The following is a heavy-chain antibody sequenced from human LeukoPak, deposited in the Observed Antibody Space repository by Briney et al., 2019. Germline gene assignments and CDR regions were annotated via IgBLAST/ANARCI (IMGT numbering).Heavy chain of an antibody. D-gene: IGHD3-10*01. J-gene: IGHJ3*02. V-gene: IGHV3-30-3*01. CDR1: GFTFSSYA. CDR2: ISYDGSNK. Sequence: PGRSLRLSCAASGFTFSSYAMHWVRQTPGKGLEWVAVISYDGSNKYYADSVKGRFTISRDNSKNTLYLQMNSLRAEDTAVYYCARDLGGSMVRGGMVAFDIWGQGTMVTVSS. CDR3: ARDLGGSMVRGGMVAFDI.